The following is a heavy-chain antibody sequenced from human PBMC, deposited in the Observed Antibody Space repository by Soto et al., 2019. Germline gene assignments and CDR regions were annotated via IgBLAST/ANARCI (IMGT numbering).Heavy chain of an antibody. CDR2: TYYRSKWYN. CDR3: ARDLSVATIGNWDGMDV. J-gene: IGHJ6*02. V-gene: IGHV6-1*01. Sequence: SQTLSLTCVISGDSVSSNSAAWNWIRQSPSRGLEWLGRTYYRSKWYNDYAVSVKSRITINPDTSKNQFSLQLNSVTPEDTAVYYCARDLSVATIGNWDGMDVWGQGTTVTVSS. D-gene: IGHD5-12*01. CDR1: GDSVSSNSAA.